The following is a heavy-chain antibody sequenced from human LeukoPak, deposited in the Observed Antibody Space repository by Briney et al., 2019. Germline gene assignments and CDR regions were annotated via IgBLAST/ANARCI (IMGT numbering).Heavy chain of an antibody. V-gene: IGHV3-74*01. J-gene: IGHJ3*01. CDR1: GSTFSSYA. CDR2: INSDGSET. D-gene: IGHD1-26*01. Sequence: GGSLRLSCAASGSTFSSYAMSWVRQGPGKGLVWVSRINSDGSETRHADSVKGRFTISRDNAKNTLYLQMNSLRAEDTAVYYCARAGEGLLAYSFDLWGQGTMVTVSS. CDR3: ARAGEGLLAYSFDL.